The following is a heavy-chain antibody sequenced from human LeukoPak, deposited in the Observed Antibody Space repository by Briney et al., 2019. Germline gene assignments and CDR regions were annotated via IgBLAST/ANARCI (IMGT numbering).Heavy chain of an antibody. D-gene: IGHD2-21*02. J-gene: IGHJ3*02. Sequence: GASVKVSCKVSGYTLTELSKHWVRQAPGKGLEWMGGFDPEDGETIYAQKFQGRVTMTEDTSTDTAYMELNSLRSEDTAVYYCARSRIVVVTAIAFDIWGQGTMVTVSS. CDR2: FDPEDGET. V-gene: IGHV1-24*01. CDR1: GYTLTELS. CDR3: ARSRIVVVTAIAFDI.